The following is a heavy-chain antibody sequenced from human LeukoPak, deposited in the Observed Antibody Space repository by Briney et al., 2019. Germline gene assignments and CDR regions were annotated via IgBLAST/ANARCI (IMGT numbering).Heavy chain of an antibody. V-gene: IGHV4-61*02. CDR3: AREGGPFDY. CDR1: GGSISSGSYY. D-gene: IGHD2-15*01. Sequence: SETLSLTCTVSGGSISSGSYYWSWIWQPAGKGLEWIGRIYTSGSTNYNPSLKSRVTISVDTSKNQFSLKLSSVTAADTAVYYCAREGGPFDYWGQGTLVTVSS. CDR2: IYTSGST. J-gene: IGHJ4*02.